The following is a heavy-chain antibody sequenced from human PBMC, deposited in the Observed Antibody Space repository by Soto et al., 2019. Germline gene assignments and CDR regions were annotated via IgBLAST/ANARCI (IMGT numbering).Heavy chain of an antibody. V-gene: IGHV3-48*03. Sequence: GGSLRLSCAASGFAFCSFEMTWVRQAPGKGLEWISYISSIGSTIYYADSVKGRFTISRDNAKNALYLQMNSLRAEDTAVYYCASQPAVWPFNWFDPWGQGTLVTVSS. CDR2: ISSIGSTI. CDR1: GFAFCSFE. CDR3: ASQPAVWPFNWFDP. D-gene: IGHD2-2*01. J-gene: IGHJ5*02.